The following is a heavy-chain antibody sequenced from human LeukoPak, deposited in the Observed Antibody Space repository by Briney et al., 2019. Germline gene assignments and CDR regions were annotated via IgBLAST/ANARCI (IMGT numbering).Heavy chain of an antibody. Sequence: SETLSLTCAVYGGSFSGYYWSWIRQPPGKGLEWIGEINHSGSTYYNPSLKSRVTISVDTSKNQFSLKLSSVTAADTAVYYCARDGGYGGVYWYFDLWGRGTLVTVSS. CDR1: GGSFSGYY. J-gene: IGHJ2*01. V-gene: IGHV4-34*01. CDR2: INHSGST. CDR3: ARDGGYGGVYWYFDL. D-gene: IGHD4-23*01.